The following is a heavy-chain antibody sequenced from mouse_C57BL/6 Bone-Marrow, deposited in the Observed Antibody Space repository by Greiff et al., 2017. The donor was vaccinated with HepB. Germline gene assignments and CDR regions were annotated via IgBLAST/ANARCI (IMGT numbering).Heavy chain of an antibody. CDR2: ISSGSSTI. CDR1: GFTFSDYG. J-gene: IGHJ4*01. CDR3: ARTLYCYGSSSYAMDY. D-gene: IGHD1-1*01. V-gene: IGHV5-17*01. Sequence: DVHLVESGGGLVKPGGSLKLSCAASGFTFSDYGMHWVRQAPEKGLEWVAYISSGSSTIYYADTVKGRFTISRDNAKNTLFLQMTSLRSEDTAMYYCARTLYCYGSSSYAMDYWGQGTSVTVSS.